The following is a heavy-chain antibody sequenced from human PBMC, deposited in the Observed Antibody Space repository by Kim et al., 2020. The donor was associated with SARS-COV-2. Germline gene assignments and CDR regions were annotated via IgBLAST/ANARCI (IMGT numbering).Heavy chain of an antibody. Sequence: YAQKCQGRVTITADKSTSTAYMELSSLRSEDTAVYYCARVVEDGSPQPDYWGQGTLVTVSS. V-gene: IGHV1-69*04. J-gene: IGHJ4*02. CDR3: ARVVEDGSPQPDY. D-gene: IGHD2-15*01.